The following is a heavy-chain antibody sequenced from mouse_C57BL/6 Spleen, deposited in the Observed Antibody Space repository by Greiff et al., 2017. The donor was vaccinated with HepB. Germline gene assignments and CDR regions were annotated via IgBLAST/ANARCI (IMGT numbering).Heavy chain of an antibody. J-gene: IGHJ3*01. D-gene: IGHD1-1*01. Sequence: VQLQQPGAELVKPGASVKLSCKASGYTFTSYWMHWVKQRPGQGLEGVGMIHPNSGSTNYNEKFKSKATLTVDKSSSTAYMQLSSLTSEDSAVYYCARGSSYPWFAYWGQGTLVTVSA. CDR2: IHPNSGST. V-gene: IGHV1-64*01. CDR1: GYTFTSYW. CDR3: ARGSSYPWFAY.